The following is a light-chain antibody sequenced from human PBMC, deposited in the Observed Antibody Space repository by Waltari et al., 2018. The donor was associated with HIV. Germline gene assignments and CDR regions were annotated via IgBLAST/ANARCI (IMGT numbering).Light chain of an antibody. CDR3: QQDYNLPGT. V-gene: IGKV3D-7*01. J-gene: IGKJ1*01. CDR2: GAS. CDR1: QRIDSTF. Sequence: EVVLTQSPATLSLSPVETATLSCRASQRIDSTFLSWYQHKPGQAPRLLIYGASTRVSGIPPRFSGSGSGTDFTLTISSLYPEDFAVYFCQQDYNLPGTFGQGTRVEIK.